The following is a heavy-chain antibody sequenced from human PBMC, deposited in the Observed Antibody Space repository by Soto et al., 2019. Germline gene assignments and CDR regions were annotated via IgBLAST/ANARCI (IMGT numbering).Heavy chain of an antibody. CDR2: IYWDDDK. CDR3: VHATPVTTEGDY. J-gene: IGHJ4*02. Sequence: GSGPTLVNPTQTLTLTFPFSGFSLSTTGVGVGWIRQPPGKALDWLALIYWDDDKRYSPSLKSRLTITKDTSKNQVVLTMTSMDPIDTATYYCVHATPVTTEGDYWGQGTLVTVSS. D-gene: IGHD4-17*01. CDR1: GFSLSTTGVG. V-gene: IGHV2-5*02.